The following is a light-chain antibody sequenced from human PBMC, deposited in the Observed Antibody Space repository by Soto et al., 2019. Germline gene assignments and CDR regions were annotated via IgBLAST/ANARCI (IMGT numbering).Light chain of an antibody. Sequence: IVLTQSPATLSLSPGERATLSCRASQSVSSYLAWHQQKPGQAPRLLIYEASNRATGIPARFSGSGAGTEFTLTISSLEPEDFEVYYCQQYGSSLWTFGQGTKVEIK. J-gene: IGKJ1*01. V-gene: IGKV3-11*01. CDR2: EAS. CDR3: QQYGSSLWT. CDR1: QSVSSY.